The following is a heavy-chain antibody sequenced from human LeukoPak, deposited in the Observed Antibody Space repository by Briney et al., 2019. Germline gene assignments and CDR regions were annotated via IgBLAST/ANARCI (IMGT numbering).Heavy chain of an antibody. CDR1: GFTFSSYS. Sequence: GSLRLSCAASGFTFSSYSMNWVRQAPGKGLEWVSSISSSSSYIYYADSVKGRFTISTDNAKNSLYLQMNSLRAEDTAVYYCARGIVGATSPGYWGQGTLVTVSS. D-gene: IGHD1-26*01. V-gene: IGHV3-21*01. J-gene: IGHJ4*02. CDR2: ISSSSSYI. CDR3: ARGIVGATSPGY.